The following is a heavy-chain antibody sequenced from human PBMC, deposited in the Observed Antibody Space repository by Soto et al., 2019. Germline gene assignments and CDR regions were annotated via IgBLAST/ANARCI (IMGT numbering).Heavy chain of an antibody. J-gene: IGHJ4*02. CDR2: ISAYNGNT. CDR1: GYTFTSYG. V-gene: IGHV1-18*01. CDR3: ARTYYTHPRERTFDY. Sequence: ASVKVSCKASGYTFTSYGISWVRQAPGQGLEWMGWISAYNGNTNYAQKLQGRVTMTTDTSTSTAYMELRSLRSDDTAVYYCARTYYTHPRERTFDYWGQGTLVTVSS. D-gene: IGHD3-22*01.